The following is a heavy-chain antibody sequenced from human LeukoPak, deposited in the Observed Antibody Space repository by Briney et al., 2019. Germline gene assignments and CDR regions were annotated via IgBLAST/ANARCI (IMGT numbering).Heavy chain of an antibody. Sequence: PSETLSLTCTVSGGSISSYYWSWIRQPPGKGLEWIGYIYYSGSTNYNPSLKSRVTISVDTSKNQFSLKLSSVTAADTAVYYCARMRGGHSGSYSDAFDIWGQGTMVTVSS. CDR3: ARMRGGHSGSYSDAFDI. CDR1: GGSISSYY. D-gene: IGHD1-26*01. J-gene: IGHJ3*02. V-gene: IGHV4-59*01. CDR2: IYYSGST.